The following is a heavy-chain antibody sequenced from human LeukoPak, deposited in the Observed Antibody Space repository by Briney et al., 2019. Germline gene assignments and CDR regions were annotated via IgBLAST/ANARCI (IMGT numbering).Heavy chain of an antibody. D-gene: IGHD5-18*01. CDR2: ISGSGGST. V-gene: IGHV3-23*01. Sequence: GGSLRLSCAASGFTFSDYYMSWIRQAPGKGLEWVSAISGSGGSTYYADSVKGRFTISRDNSKNTLYPQMNSLRAEDTAVYYCAKLDTAMVGNFDYWGQGTLVTVSS. J-gene: IGHJ4*02. CDR3: AKLDTAMVGNFDY. CDR1: GFTFSDYY.